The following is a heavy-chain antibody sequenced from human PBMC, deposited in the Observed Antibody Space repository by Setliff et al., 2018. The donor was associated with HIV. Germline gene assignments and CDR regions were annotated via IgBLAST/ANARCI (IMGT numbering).Heavy chain of an antibody. D-gene: IGHD2-15*01. Sequence: SETLSHTCGVDDGSFSGYSWSWIRQSPGKGLEWIGEVSRGGSTTYNPSLTGRVSVSVDTSKSQFSLKLTNVTAADAAVYYCARAVCPSLNCYSFFNYWGHGSLVTVSS. J-gene: IGHJ4*01. CDR1: DGSFSGYS. CDR2: VSRGGST. CDR3: ARAVCPSLNCYSFFNY. V-gene: IGHV4-34*01.